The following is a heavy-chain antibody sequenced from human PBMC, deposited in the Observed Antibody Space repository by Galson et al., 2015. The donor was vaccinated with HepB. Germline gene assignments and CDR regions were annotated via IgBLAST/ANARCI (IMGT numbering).Heavy chain of an antibody. CDR2: ISSSSSYI. V-gene: IGHV3-21*01. D-gene: IGHD3-16*02. CDR1: GFTFSSYS. J-gene: IGHJ5*02. Sequence: SLRLSCAASGFTFSSYSMNWVRQAPGKGLEWVSSISSSSSYIYYADSVKGRFTISRDNAKNSLYLQMNSLRAEDTAVYYCARGAQGVIESTWFDPWGQGTLVTVSS. CDR3: ARGAQGVIESTWFDP.